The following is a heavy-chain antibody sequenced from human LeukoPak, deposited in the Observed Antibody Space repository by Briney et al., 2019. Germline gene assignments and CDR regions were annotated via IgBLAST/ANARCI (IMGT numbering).Heavy chain of an antibody. CDR2: ISWNSGSI. CDR3: AKDIRGTAVAGNFQH. V-gene: IGHV3-9*01. Sequence: GGSLRLSCAASGFPFSIYSVNWVRQAPGKGLEWVSGISWNSGSIGYADSVKGRFTISRDNAKNSLYLQMNSLRAEDTALYYCAKDIRGTAVAGNFQHWGQGTLVTVSS. D-gene: IGHD6-19*01. CDR1: GFPFSIYS. J-gene: IGHJ1*01.